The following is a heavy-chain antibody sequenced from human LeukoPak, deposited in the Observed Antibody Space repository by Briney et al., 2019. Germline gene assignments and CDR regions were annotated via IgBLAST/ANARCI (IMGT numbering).Heavy chain of an antibody. J-gene: IGHJ6*02. D-gene: IGHD5-12*01. V-gene: IGHV3-11*01. CDR3: ARGYSDHTYYYYGMDV. CDR1: GFTFSDYY. Sequence: GGSLRLSCAASGFTFSDYYMSWIRQAPGKGLEWVSYISSSGSTIYYADSVKGRFTISRDNAKNSLYLQMNSLRAGDTAVYYCARGYSDHTYYYYGMDVWGQGTTVTVSS. CDR2: ISSSGSTI.